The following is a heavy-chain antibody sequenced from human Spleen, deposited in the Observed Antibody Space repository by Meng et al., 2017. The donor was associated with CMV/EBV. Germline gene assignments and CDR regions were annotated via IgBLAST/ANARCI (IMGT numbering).Heavy chain of an antibody. Sequence: GESLKISCAASGFTFSNFAMAWVRQAPGKGLEWVSPITASGGSTHYAQSVKGRFTISRDNSKNTLYLQLNSLRAEDTAVYYCANAEMPGATGDYWGQGSLVTVSS. V-gene: IGHV3-23*01. D-gene: IGHD1-26*01. CDR3: ANAEMPGATGDY. J-gene: IGHJ4*02. CDR2: ITASGGST. CDR1: GFTFSNFA.